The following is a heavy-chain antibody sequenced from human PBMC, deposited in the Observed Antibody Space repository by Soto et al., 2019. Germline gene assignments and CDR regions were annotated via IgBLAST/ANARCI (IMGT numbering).Heavy chain of an antibody. V-gene: IGHV4-34*01. Sequence: SETLTLTCAVYGGSFSGYYWSWIRQPPGKGLEWIGEINHSGSTNCNPSLKSRVTISVDTSKNQFSLKLSSVTAADTAVYYCASTDILTGYRRYWFDPWGQGTLVTVSS. CDR2: INHSGST. CDR1: GGSFSGYY. CDR3: ASTDILTGYRRYWFDP. D-gene: IGHD3-9*01. J-gene: IGHJ5*02.